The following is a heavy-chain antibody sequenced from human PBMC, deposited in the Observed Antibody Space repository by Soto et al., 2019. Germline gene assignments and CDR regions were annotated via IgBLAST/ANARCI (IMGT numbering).Heavy chain of an antibody. D-gene: IGHD5-12*01. J-gene: IGHJ4*02. CDR3: AAPPLPSYYSGYPTDDQFHY. CDR2: ISYDGSNK. Sequence: GGSLRLSCAASGFTFSSYGMHWVRQAPGKGLEWVAVISYDGSNKYYADSVKGRFTISRDNSKNTLYLQMNSLRAEDTAVYYCAAPPLPSYYSGYPTDDQFHYWGKGPLVTVSS. CDR1: GFTFSSYG. V-gene: IGHV3-30*03.